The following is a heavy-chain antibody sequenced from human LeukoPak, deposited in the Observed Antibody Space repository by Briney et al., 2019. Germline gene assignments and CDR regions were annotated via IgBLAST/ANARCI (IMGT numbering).Heavy chain of an antibody. J-gene: IGHJ5*02. Sequence: SETLSLTCTVSGGSISSYYWSWIRQPPGKGLEWIGYIHYSGSTNYNPSLKSRVTISVDTSKNQFSLKLSSVTAADTAVYYCARDRGRFDPWGQGTLVTVSS. CDR1: GGSISSYY. CDR2: IHYSGST. CDR3: ARDRGRFDP. V-gene: IGHV4-59*01.